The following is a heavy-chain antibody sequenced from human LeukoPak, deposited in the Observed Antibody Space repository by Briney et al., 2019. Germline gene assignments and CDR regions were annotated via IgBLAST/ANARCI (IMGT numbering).Heavy chain of an antibody. CDR1: GGSISNSSFY. CDR2: IYYGGNT. V-gene: IGHV4-39*01. J-gene: IGHJ4*02. CDR3: ATDPTYDNSGFPFDY. D-gene: IGHD3-22*01. Sequence: PSETLSLTCSVSGGSISNSSFYWGWVRLPPGKGLEWIGSIYYGGNTYYKPSLKSRVTISVDTSKNQFSLKLNSVTAADTAVYYCATDPTYDNSGFPFDYWGQGTLVTVSS.